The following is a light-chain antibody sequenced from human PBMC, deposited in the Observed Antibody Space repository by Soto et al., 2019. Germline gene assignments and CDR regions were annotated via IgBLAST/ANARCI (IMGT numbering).Light chain of an antibody. Sequence: EIVLTQSPPTPSLSPGEKDTLSCRASQSVSSYLAWYQQKPGQAPRLLIYDASNRATGIPARFSGSGSGTDFTLTISSLEPEDFAVYYCQQRSNWTFGQGTK. V-gene: IGKV3-11*01. J-gene: IGKJ1*01. CDR2: DAS. CDR3: QQRSNWT. CDR1: QSVSSY.